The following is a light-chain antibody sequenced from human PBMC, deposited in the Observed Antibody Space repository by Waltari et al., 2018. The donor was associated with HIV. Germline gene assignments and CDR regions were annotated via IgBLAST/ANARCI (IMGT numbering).Light chain of an antibody. CDR3: CSYAGSYTFV. Sequence: QSALTQPRSVSGSPGQSVTISCTGTSSDVGGYNYVSRYQQHPGKAPKLMIYDVRNLPSGGPDLFTGSKSGNTASLPISGLQAEDEADYYCCSYAGSYTFVFGGGTKLTVL. V-gene: IGLV2-11*01. CDR2: DVR. CDR1: SSDVGGYNY. J-gene: IGLJ2*01.